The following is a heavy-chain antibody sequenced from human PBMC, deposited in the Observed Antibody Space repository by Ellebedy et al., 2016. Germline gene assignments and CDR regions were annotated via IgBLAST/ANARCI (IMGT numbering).Heavy chain of an antibody. J-gene: IGHJ4*02. V-gene: IGHV3-21*06. D-gene: IGHD3-3*01. Sequence: WVRQAPGKGLEWVATIAFTGRAAYYSDSAKGRFIISRDNVKNLVFLQMNSLRVEDTAVYYCTRDGSEWSRDVWGQGTLVTVSS. CDR3: TRDGSEWSRDV. CDR2: IAFTGRAA.